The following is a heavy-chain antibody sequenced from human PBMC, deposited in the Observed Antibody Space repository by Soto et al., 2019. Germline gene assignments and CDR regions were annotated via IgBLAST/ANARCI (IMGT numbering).Heavy chain of an antibody. CDR3: ARAHCSDGSCPFDF. V-gene: IGHV4-59*01. CDR2: FYYTGGTGAT. Sequence: PSETLSLTCTVSGGSISSFHWSWIRQPPGKALEWIGYFYYTGGTGATNYNPSLNSRVTISLDASTKQFSLKLTSVTAADTAVYYCARAHCSDGSCPFDFWGQGILVTVSS. J-gene: IGHJ4*02. CDR1: GGSISSFH. D-gene: IGHD2-15*01.